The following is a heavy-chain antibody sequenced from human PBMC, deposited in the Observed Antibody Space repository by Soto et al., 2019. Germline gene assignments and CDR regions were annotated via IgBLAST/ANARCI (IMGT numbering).Heavy chain of an antibody. V-gene: IGHV3-33*01. J-gene: IGHJ6*02. CDR1: GFTFSSYG. D-gene: IGHD3-10*01. Sequence: GGSLRLSXAASGFTFSSYGVHWVRQAPGKGLEWVAVIRYNGSNKYYADSVKGRFTISRDNSKNTLYLQMNSLRAEDTAVYYCARDEYYGSGSYFSYYYYGMDVCGQGTTVTVCS. CDR2: IRYNGSNK. CDR3: ARDEYYGSGSYFSYYYYGMDV.